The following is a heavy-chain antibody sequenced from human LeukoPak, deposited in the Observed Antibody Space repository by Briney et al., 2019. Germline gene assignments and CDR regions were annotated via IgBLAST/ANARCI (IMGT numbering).Heavy chain of an antibody. Sequence: GASVKVSCKASGYTFTGYYMHWVRQAPGQGLEWMGWINPNSGGTNYAQKFQGRVTMTRDTSISTAYMELSSLRSEDTAVYYCARVTMIVGGHYYYYMDVWGKGTTVTVSS. J-gene: IGHJ6*03. CDR1: GYTFTGYY. V-gene: IGHV1-2*02. D-gene: IGHD3-22*01. CDR3: ARVTMIVGGHYYYYMDV. CDR2: INPNSGGT.